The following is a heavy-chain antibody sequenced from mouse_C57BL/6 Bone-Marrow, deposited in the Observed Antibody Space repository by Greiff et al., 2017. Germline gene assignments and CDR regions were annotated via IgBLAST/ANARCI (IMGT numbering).Heavy chain of an antibody. CDR3: AKYCIYAMDY. D-gene: IGHD5-1*01. Sequence: EVQLQESGPGLVKPSQSLSLTCSVTGYSITSGYYWNWIRQFPGNKLEWMGYISYDGSNNYNPSLKNRISITRDTSKNQFFLKLNSVTTEDTATYYCAKYCIYAMDYWGQGTSVTVSS. CDR1: GYSITSGYY. J-gene: IGHJ4*01. CDR2: ISYDGSN. V-gene: IGHV3-6*01.